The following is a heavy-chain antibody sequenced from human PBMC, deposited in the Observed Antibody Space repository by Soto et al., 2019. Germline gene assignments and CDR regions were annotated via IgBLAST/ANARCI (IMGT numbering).Heavy chain of an antibody. D-gene: IGHD3-16*01. Sequence: ASVKVSCKASGYSFTNNDVTWVRQATGQGPEWMGWMNPGSGDTGYAQKFQGRVTMTRDISIATAYMELSSLRSDDTAIYYCARMATFGSLNWFDPWGQGTLVTVSS. J-gene: IGHJ5*02. CDR1: GYSFTNND. V-gene: IGHV1-8*01. CDR2: MNPGSGDT. CDR3: ARMATFGSLNWFDP.